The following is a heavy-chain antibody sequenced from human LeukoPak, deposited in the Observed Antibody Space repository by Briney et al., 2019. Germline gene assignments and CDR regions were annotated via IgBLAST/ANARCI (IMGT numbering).Heavy chain of an antibody. D-gene: IGHD3-22*01. CDR1: GFTFSSYA. Sequence: PGGSLRLSCAASGFTFSSYAMHWVRQAPGKGLEWVAVISYDGSNKYYADSVKGRFTISRDNSKNTLYLQMNSLRAEDTAVYYCARSFNYYGSSGLRAFDIWGQGTMVTVSS. CDR3: ARSFNYYGSSGLRAFDI. CDR2: ISYDGSNK. V-gene: IGHV3-30-3*01. J-gene: IGHJ3*02.